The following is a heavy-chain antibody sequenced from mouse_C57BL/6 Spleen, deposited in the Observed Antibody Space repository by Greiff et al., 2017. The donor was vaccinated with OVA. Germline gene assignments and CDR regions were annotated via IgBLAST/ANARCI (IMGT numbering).Heavy chain of an antibody. V-gene: IGHV1-53*01. CDR1: GYTFTSYW. Sequence: QVQLKQPGTELVKPGASVKLSCKASGYTFTSYWMHWVKQRPGQGLEWIGNINPSNGGTNYNEKFKSKAPLTVDKSSSTAYMQLSSLTSEDSAVYYCARALYYSNYVDYAMDYWGQGTSVTVSS. CDR3: ARALYYSNYVDYAMDY. D-gene: IGHD2-5*01. CDR2: INPSNGGT. J-gene: IGHJ4*01.